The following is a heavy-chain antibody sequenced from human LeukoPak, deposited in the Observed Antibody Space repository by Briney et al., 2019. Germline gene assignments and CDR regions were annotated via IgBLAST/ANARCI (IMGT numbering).Heavy chain of an antibody. Sequence: GGSLRLSCAASGFTFSSYGMHWVRQAPGKGLEWVAVIWYDGSNKYYADSVKGRFTISRDNSKNTPYLQMNSLRAEDTAVYYCANDRTYYDSSGYPTNAFDIWGQGTMVTVSS. D-gene: IGHD3-22*01. CDR3: ANDRTYYDSSGYPTNAFDI. CDR1: GFTFSSYG. V-gene: IGHV3-33*06. CDR2: IWYDGSNK. J-gene: IGHJ3*02.